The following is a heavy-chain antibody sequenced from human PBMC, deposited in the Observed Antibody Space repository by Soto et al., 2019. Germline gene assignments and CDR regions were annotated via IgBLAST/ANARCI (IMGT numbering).Heavy chain of an antibody. CDR2: INTANGNT. D-gene: IGHD3-10*01. CDR3: ARVIRGVIDYFYMDV. Sequence: QVQLVQSGAEVKKPGASVKVSCEASGYSFTNYAMQWVRQAPGQRLEWMGWINTANGNTKYSQKLQGRVTFTRDTSASTAYMELSRLRSEDTAVYYCARVIRGVIDYFYMDVWGKGTTVTVSS. V-gene: IGHV1-3*04. CDR1: GYSFTNYA. J-gene: IGHJ6*03.